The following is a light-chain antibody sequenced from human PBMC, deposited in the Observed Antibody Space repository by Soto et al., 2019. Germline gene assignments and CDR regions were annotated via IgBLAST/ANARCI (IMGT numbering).Light chain of an antibody. V-gene: IGKV3-11*01. CDR3: QQRGNWPLPWT. CDR2: NAS. Sequence: EIVLTQSPATLSLSPGESATLSCRASQTVGSYLAWYQQKPGQVPRLLIYNASNRATGVPARFSGSGAGTDFTLAISSLEPENFAVYYCQQRGNWPLPWTFGQGAKVEIK. J-gene: IGKJ1*01. CDR1: QTVGSY.